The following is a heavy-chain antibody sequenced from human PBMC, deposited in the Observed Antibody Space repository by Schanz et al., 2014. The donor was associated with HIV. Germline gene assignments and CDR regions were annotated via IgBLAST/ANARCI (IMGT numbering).Heavy chain of an antibody. CDR3: AFSGPYSSSLAH. CDR2: INHSGST. D-gene: IGHD2-2*01. CDR1: GGSFSVYS. Sequence: QVQLQQWGAGLLKPSETLSLTCAVYGGSFSVYSWSWIRQPPGKGLQWIGEINHSGSTNYNPSLKSRVTISVDTSKNQFSLRLNSVTAADTAIYYCAFSGPYSSSLAHWGHGSLVTVSS. J-gene: IGHJ4*01. V-gene: IGHV4-34*01.